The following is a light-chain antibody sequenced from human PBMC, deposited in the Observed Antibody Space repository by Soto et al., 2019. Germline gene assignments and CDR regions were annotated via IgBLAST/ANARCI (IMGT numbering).Light chain of an antibody. J-gene: IGKJ1*01. CDR3: QQCYSSLRT. CDR1: QSISTY. Sequence: DIQMTQSPSTLSAGVGDRVTITCRASQSISTYINWYQQKAGKAPTLLIYAASSLQSGVPSRFSGGGSGTDFTLTINTLQPEDFATYFCQQCYSSLRTFGQGTQVEIK. CDR2: AAS. V-gene: IGKV1-39*01.